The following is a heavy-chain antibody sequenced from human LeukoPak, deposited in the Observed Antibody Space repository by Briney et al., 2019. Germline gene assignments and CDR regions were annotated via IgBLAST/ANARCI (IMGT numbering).Heavy chain of an antibody. V-gene: IGHV4-34*01. D-gene: IGHD2-21*02. Sequence: SETLSLTCAVYGGPLSYYYWSWIRQPPENGLEWIGEINRSGSTNYNPSLKSRVSISVDTSKNQFSLKLSSVTAADTAVYYCARGGFYCGDDCYVDYWGQGTLVTVSS. CDR1: GGPLSYYY. J-gene: IGHJ4*02. CDR3: ARGGFYCGDDCYVDY. CDR2: INRSGST.